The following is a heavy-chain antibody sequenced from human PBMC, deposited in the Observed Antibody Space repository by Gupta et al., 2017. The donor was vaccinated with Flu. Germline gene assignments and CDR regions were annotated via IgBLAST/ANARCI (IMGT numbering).Heavy chain of an antibody. D-gene: IGHD2/OR15-2a*01. V-gene: IGHV4-39*01. J-gene: IGHJ4*02. CDR3: ARRITYGKTFDY. CDR1: GDSISDTSDY. CDR2: VGDSGNT. Sequence: QLQLQESCPRLVKPSETLSLICTVPGDSISDTSDYWGWIRQPPGKGLEWIGNVGDSGNTFYNPSLKSRVTISVDTSKNQFSLKLSSVTAADTAVYYCARRITYGKTFDYWGQGSLVTVSS.